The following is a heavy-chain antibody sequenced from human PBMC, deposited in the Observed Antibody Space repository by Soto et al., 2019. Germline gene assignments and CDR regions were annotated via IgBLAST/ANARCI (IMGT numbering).Heavy chain of an antibody. J-gene: IGHJ3*02. CDR2: INHSGST. D-gene: IGHD1-7*01. CDR3: ARDWYNWNYRRSFDI. CDR1: GGSFSGYY. Sequence: SETLSVTCAVYGGSFSGYYWSWSRQPPWKGLEWIGEINHSGSTNYNPSLKSRVTISVDTSKNQFSLKLSSVTAADTAVYYCARDWYNWNYRRSFDIWGQGTMVTVSS. V-gene: IGHV4-34*01.